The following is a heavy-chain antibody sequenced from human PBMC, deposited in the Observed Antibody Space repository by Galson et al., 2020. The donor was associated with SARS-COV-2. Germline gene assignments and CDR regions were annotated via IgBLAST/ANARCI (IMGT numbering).Heavy chain of an antibody. V-gene: IGHV3-7*01. CDR1: GFTFSAYW. Sequence: GGSLRLSCAASGFTFSAYWMSWVRQAPGKGLEWVANIKQDGSEIYYVDPVKGRFTISRDNAKNSVDLQMNSLRVEDTAVYYCARLGFCGGDCYSRIDHWGQGNLVTVSS. J-gene: IGHJ4*02. CDR2: IKQDGSEI. D-gene: IGHD2-21*02. CDR3: ARLGFCGGDCYSRIDH.